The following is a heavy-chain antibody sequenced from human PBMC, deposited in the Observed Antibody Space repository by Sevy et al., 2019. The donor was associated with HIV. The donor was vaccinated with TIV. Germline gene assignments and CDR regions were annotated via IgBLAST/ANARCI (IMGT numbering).Heavy chain of an antibody. CDR1: GFTFRNYW. Sequence: GGCLRLSCVVSGFTFRNYWMSWVRQAPGKGLEWVANINQNGTEIYSVDSVKGRFTFSRDNTKNSVYLQMNSLRAEDTAIYYCAINSDYGMDAWGQGTTVTVSS. V-gene: IGHV3-7*01. D-gene: IGHD4-4*01. J-gene: IGHJ6*02. CDR3: AINSDYGMDA. CDR2: INQNGTEI.